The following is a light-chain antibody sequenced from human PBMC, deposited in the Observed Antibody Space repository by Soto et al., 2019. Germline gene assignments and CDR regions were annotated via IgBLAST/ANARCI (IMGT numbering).Light chain of an antibody. V-gene: IGLV1-47*02. CDR1: TSNVGSNL. CDR2: NDY. J-gene: IGLJ2*01. CDR3: AGWDDSLSGVV. Sequence: HFMLAQPPSASGTPGQRVTISCSGSTSNVGSNLASWYQQLPGSAPKLLIYNDYERPSGVPDRFSGSKSGTSASLGISGLRSEDEDDYYCAGWDDSLSGVVFGGGTKLTVL.